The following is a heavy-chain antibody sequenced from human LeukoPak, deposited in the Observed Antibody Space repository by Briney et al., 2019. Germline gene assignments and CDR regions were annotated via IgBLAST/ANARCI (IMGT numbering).Heavy chain of an antibody. J-gene: IGHJ6*02. CDR2: INHSGST. CDR3: ARGGSGSYYSVYYAVDV. Sequence: SETLSLTCAVYGGSFSGYYWSWIRQPPGKGLEWIGEINHSGSTNYNPSLKSRVTISVDTSKNEFSLKLNSLTAADTAVYYCARGGSGSYYSVYYAVDVWGQGTTVTVS. D-gene: IGHD1-26*01. V-gene: IGHV4-34*01. CDR1: GGSFSGYY.